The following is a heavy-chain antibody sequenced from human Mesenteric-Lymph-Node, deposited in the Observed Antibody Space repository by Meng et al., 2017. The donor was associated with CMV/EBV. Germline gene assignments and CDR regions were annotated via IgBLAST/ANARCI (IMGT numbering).Heavy chain of an antibody. CDR2: IYTEDNKG. CDR1: GCPFTTYF. V-gene: IGHV3-74*01. D-gene: IGHD7-27*01. Sequence: GLSGTAYGCPFTTYFIQWVRQGPGKGQEWGRNIYTEDNKGRYADSVKGRFTVSRDNAKNRVYLQMNSLRADNTAVYYCLRDRPHWERGQGTLVTVSS. J-gene: IGHJ4*02. CDR3: LRDRPHWE.